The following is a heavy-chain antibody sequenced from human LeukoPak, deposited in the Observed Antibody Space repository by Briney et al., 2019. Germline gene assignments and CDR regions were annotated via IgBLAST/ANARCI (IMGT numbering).Heavy chain of an antibody. CDR1: GGSISSSSYY. CDR2: IYYSGST. J-gene: IGHJ6*03. CDR3: GSYYDYYYYMDV. V-gene: IGHV4-39*02. Sequence: SETLSLTCTVSGGSISSSSYYWGWIRQPPGRGLEWIGSIYYSGSTYYNPSLKSRVTISVDTSKNHFSLKLSSVTAADTAVYYCGSYYDYYYYMDVWGKGTTVTVSS.